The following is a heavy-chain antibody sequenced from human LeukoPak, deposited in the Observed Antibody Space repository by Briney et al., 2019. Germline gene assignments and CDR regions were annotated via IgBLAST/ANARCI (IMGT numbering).Heavy chain of an antibody. CDR1: GGSFSGYY. D-gene: IGHD3-22*01. J-gene: IGHJ6*02. V-gene: IGHV4-34*01. CDR2: INHSGST. CDR3: ASSRRGGYTLRGMDV. Sequence: KPSETLSLTCAVYGGSFSGYYWRWIRQPPGKRLEWIGEINHSGSTNYNPSLKSRVTISVDTSKNQFSLKLSSVTAADTAVYYCASSRRGGYTLRGMDVWGQGTTVTVSS.